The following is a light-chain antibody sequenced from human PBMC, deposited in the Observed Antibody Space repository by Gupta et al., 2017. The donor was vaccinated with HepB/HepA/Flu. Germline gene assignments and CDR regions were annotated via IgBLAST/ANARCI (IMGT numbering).Light chain of an antibody. V-gene: IGLV2-23*02. CDR2: EVS. J-gene: IGLJ1*01. CDR3: CSYAGSSTPYV. Sequence: QSALTQPASVSGSPGQSITISCTETCSAVGSYNLVSWYQQHPGKAPKLMVYEVSKRPSGVSNRFSGSKSGNTASLTISGLQAEDEADYYCCSYAGSSTPYVFGTGTKVTVL. CDR1: CSAVGSYNL.